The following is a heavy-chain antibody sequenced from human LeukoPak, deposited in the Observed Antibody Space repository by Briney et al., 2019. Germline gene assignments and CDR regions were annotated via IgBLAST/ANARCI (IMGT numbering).Heavy chain of an antibody. Sequence: PGGSLRLSCAASGFTFSSYGMHWVRQAPGKGLEWVAFIRYDGSNKYYADSVKGRFTISRDNSKNTLYLQMNSLRAEDTAVYYCAIEEDDYGDLGDYWGQGTLVTVSS. CDR1: GFTFSSYG. J-gene: IGHJ4*02. CDR2: IRYDGSNK. D-gene: IGHD4-17*01. V-gene: IGHV3-30*02. CDR3: AIEEDDYGDLGDY.